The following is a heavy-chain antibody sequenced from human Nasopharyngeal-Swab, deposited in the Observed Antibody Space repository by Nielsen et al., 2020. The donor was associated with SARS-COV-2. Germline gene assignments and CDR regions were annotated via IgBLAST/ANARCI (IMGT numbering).Heavy chain of an antibody. D-gene: IGHD6-19*01. Sequence: GESLKISCAASGFTFSSYGMHWVRQAPGKGLEWVAVIWYDGSNKYYADSVKGRLTISRDNSKNTLYLQMNSLRAEDTAVYYCAREGGIAVIDYWGQGTLVTVSS. CDR1: GFTFSSYG. J-gene: IGHJ4*02. V-gene: IGHV3-33*01. CDR3: AREGGIAVIDY. CDR2: IWYDGSNK.